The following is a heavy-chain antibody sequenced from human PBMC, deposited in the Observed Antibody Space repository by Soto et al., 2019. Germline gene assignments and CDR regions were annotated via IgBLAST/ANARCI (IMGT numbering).Heavy chain of an antibody. Sequence: QLHLVQSGAVVKKPGASVTVSCSASGYPVTAYYMHWVRQAPGRGLGWMGGINPATGAAKYTQTFRGRVPMTRDTSKSTVLMELGGLTSEDTAVFYCARGGGVGVAGSAAFDMWGQGTLVTVSS. CDR1: GYPVTAYY. CDR2: INPATGAA. D-gene: IGHD3-3*01. V-gene: IGHV1-2*02. J-gene: IGHJ3*02. CDR3: ARGGGVGVAGSAAFDM.